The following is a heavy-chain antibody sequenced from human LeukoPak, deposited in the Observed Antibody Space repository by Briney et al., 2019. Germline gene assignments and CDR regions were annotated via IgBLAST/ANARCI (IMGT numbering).Heavy chain of an antibody. CDR2: ISSSGSTI. D-gene: IGHD2-21*02. J-gene: IGHJ3*02. CDR1: GFTFSDYY. CDR3: ARERAYCGGDCYPDAFDI. V-gene: IGHV3-11*04. Sequence: GGSLRLSCAASGFTFSDYYMSWIRQAPGKGLEWVSYISSSGSTIYYADSVKGRFTISRDNAKNSLYLQMNSLRAEDTAVYYCARERAYCGGDCYPDAFDIWGQGTMVTVSS.